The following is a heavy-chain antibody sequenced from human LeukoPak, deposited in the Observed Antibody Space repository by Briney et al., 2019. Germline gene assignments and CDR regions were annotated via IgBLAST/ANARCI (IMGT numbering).Heavy chain of an antibody. CDR3: ARGESGYYYAVDY. CDR1: GASISSGAYF. V-gene: IGHV4-30-4*08. Sequence: SETLSLTCTVSGASISSGAYFWSWIRQLPGKGLEWIGYIYYTGGTFYNPSLKSRVTISVDMSKNQFSLKLSSVTAADTAVYYCARGESGYYYAVDYWGQGTLVTVSS. J-gene: IGHJ4*02. D-gene: IGHD3-22*01. CDR2: IYYTGGT.